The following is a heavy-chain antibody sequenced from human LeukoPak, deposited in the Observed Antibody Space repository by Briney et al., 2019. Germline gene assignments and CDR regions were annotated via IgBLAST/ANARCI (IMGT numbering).Heavy chain of an antibody. Sequence: ASVKVSCKASGGTFSSYAISWVRQASGQGLEWMGRINPNSGGTNYAQKFQGRVTMTRDTPINTAYVDLSRLTSDDTAVYYCAREGIVVVPPLIDPWGQGTLVTVSS. D-gene: IGHD2-2*01. J-gene: IGHJ5*02. V-gene: IGHV1-2*06. CDR2: INPNSGGT. CDR3: AREGIVVVPPLIDP. CDR1: GGTFSSYA.